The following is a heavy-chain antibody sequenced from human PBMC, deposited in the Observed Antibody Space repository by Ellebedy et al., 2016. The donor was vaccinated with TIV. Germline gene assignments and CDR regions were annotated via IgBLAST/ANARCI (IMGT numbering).Heavy chain of an antibody. D-gene: IGHD1-26*01. Sequence: GESLKISCAASGFTLSNAWMNWVRQAPGKGLEWVSAISSSSSYKYYANSVKGRFTISRDNAENSLYLQMNSLRTEDTAIYYCATLGLVGALGDWFDPWGQGTLVTVSS. V-gene: IGHV3-21*04. CDR1: GFTLSNAW. J-gene: IGHJ5*02. CDR2: ISSSSSYK. CDR3: ATLGLVGALGDWFDP.